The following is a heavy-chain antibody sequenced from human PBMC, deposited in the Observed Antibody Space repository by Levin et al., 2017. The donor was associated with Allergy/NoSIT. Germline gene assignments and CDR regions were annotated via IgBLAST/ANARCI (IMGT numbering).Heavy chain of an antibody. V-gene: IGHV1-69*01. J-gene: IGHJ5*02. D-gene: IGHD2-21*02. CDR3: ARDVCGGDCYSGGWFDP. Sequence: KISCKASGGTFSSYAISWVRQAPGQGLEWMGGIIPIFGTANYAQKFQGRVTITADESTSTAYMELSSLRSEDTAVYYCARDVCGGDCYSGGWFDPWGQGTLVTVSS. CDR1: GGTFSSYA. CDR2: IIPIFGTA.